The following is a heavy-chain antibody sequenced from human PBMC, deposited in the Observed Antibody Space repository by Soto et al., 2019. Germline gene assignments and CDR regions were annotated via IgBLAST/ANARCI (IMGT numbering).Heavy chain of an antibody. CDR1: GYTFTSYG. CDR2: ISAYNGNT. D-gene: IGHD3-3*01. CDR3: ARERTIFGVVIYRDDAFDI. V-gene: IGHV1-18*01. Sequence: ASVKVSCKASGYTFTSYGISWVRQAPGQGLEWMGWISAYNGNTSYAQKLQGRVAMTTDTSTSTAYMELRSLRSDDTAVYYCARERTIFGVVIYRDDAFDIWGQGTMVTVSS. J-gene: IGHJ3*02.